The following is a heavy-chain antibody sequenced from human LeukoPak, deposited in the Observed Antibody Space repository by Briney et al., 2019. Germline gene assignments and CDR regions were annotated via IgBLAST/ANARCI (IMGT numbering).Heavy chain of an antibody. J-gene: IGHJ4*02. CDR1: GASINRSNYY. CDR3: ARAVPDYDYVWGSPYYFDY. V-gene: IGHV4-39*07. Sequence: SETLSLTCTVSGASINRSNYYWGWIRQPPGKGLEWIGSIYYSGSTYYNPSLKSRVTISVDTSKNQFSLKLSSVTAADTAVYYCARAVPDYDYVWGSPYYFDYWGQGTLVTVSS. CDR2: IYYSGST. D-gene: IGHD3-16*01.